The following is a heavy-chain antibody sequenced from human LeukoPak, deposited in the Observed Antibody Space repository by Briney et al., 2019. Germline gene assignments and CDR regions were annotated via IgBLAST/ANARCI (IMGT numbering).Heavy chain of an antibody. J-gene: IGHJ3*02. CDR1: GFTLSSYG. Sequence: GRSLRLSCAASGFTLSSYGTHWVRQAPGKGLEWVAVISYDGSNKYYADSVKGRFTISRDNSKNTLYLQMNSLRAEDTAVYYCAKVLSGELWFGELFVFDIWGQGTMVTVSS. V-gene: IGHV3-30*18. D-gene: IGHD3-10*01. CDR3: AKVLSGELWFGELFVFDI. CDR2: ISYDGSNK.